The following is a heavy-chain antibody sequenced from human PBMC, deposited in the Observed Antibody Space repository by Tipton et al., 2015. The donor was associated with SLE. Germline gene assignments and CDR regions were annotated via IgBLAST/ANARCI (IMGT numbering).Heavy chain of an antibody. CDR1: GGSISSGSYY. J-gene: IGHJ2*01. CDR2: IYTSGST. Sequence: TLSLTCTVSGGSISSGSYYWSWIRQPAGKGLEWIGRIYTSGSTNYNPSLKSRVTISVDTSKNQFSLKLSSVTAADTAVYYCARGGTAMAYWYFDLWGRGPLVTVSS. CDR3: ARGGTAMAYWYFDL. V-gene: IGHV4-61*02. D-gene: IGHD5-18*01.